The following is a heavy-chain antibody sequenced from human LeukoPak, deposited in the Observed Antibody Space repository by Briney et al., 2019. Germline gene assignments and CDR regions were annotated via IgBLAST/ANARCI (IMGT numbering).Heavy chain of an antibody. J-gene: IGHJ3*02. CDR1: GFTFSSYW. D-gene: IGHD3-3*01. CDR2: ISSDGSST. Sequence: PGGSLRLSCAASGFTFSSYWMHWVRQAPGKGLVWVSRISSDGSSTSYADSVKGRFTISRDNAKNTLYLQMNSLRAEDTAVYYCARDSSYYDFWSGYYRGPDAFDIWGQGTMVTVSS. V-gene: IGHV3-74*01. CDR3: ARDSSYYDFWSGYYRGPDAFDI.